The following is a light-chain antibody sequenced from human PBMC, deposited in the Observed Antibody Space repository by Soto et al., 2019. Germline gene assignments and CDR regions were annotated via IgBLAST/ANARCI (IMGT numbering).Light chain of an antibody. CDR3: QQRSNWPLT. Sequence: EIVLTQSPATLSLSPGERATLSCRASQSVSSYLAWYQQKPGQAPRLLIYDASNRATGVPARFSGSGSVTDFTLTISSLEPEDVAVYYCQQRSNWPLTFGGGTKVESK. V-gene: IGKV3-11*01. J-gene: IGKJ4*01. CDR1: QSVSSY. CDR2: DAS.